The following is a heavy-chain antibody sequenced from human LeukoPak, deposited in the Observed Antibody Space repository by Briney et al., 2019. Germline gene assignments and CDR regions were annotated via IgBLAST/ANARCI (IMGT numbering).Heavy chain of an antibody. J-gene: IGHJ4*02. Sequence: SETLSLTCTVSGGSLSSSSYYWGWIRQPPGKGLEWIGSIYYSGSTYYNPSLKSRVTISVDTSKNQFSLKLSSVTAADTAVYYCASKNTIFGVVVFDYWGQGTLVTVSS. D-gene: IGHD3-3*01. CDR3: ASKNTIFGVVVFDY. CDR1: GGSLSSSSYY. CDR2: IYYSGST. V-gene: IGHV4-39*01.